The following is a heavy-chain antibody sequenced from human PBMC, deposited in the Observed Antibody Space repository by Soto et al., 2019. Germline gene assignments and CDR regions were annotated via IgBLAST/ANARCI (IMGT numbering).Heavy chain of an antibody. CDR1: GFTFSSYD. D-gene: IGHD5-18*01. J-gene: IGHJ6*02. CDR3: ARDFGYSYGYGYYYYYGMDV. V-gene: IGHV3-13*01. CDR2: IGTAGDT. Sequence: ESGGGLVQPGGSLRLSCAASGFTFSSYDMHWVRQATGKGLEWVSAIGTAGDTYYPGSVKGRFTISRENAKNSLYLQMNSLRAEDTAVYYCARDFGYSYGYGYYYYYGMDVWGQGTTVTVSS.